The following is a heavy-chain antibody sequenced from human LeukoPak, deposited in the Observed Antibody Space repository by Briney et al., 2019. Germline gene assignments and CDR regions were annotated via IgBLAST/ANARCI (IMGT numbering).Heavy chain of an antibody. CDR1: GGSFSGYY. D-gene: IGHD3-10*01. V-gene: IGHV4-34*01. CDR2: INHSGST. Sequence: PSETLSLTCAVYGGSFSGYYWSWSRQPPGKGLEWIGEINHSGSTNYNPSLKSRVTISVDTSKNQFSLKLSSVTAADTAVYYCARGSTLIRGFDYWGQGTLVTVSS. CDR3: ARGSTLIRGFDY. J-gene: IGHJ4*02.